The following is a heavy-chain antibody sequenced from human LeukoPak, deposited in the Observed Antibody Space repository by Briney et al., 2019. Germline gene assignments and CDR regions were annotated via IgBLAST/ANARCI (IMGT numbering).Heavy chain of an antibody. Sequence: SETLSLTCAVYGGSFSGYYWSWIRQPPGKGLEWIGEINHSGSTNYNPSLKSRVTISVDTSKNQFSLKLSSVTAADTAVYYCARCLEGGDDAFDIWGQGTMVTVSS. CDR2: INHSGST. CDR3: ARCLEGGDDAFDI. CDR1: GGSFSGYY. J-gene: IGHJ3*02. D-gene: IGHD5/OR15-5a*01. V-gene: IGHV4-34*01.